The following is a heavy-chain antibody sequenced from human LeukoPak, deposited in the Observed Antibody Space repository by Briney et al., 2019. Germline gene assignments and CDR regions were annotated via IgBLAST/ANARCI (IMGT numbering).Heavy chain of an antibody. CDR2: ISGSGGST. J-gene: IGHJ4*02. V-gene: IGHV3-23*01. D-gene: IGHD6-13*01. Sequence: GGSLRLSCAASGFTFSSYAMSWVRQAPGKGLERVSAISGSGGSTYYADSVKGRFTISRDNSKNTLYLQMNSLRAEDTAVYYCAKIKHRIAAAGAYFDYRGQGTLVTVSS. CDR3: AKIKHRIAAAGAYFDY. CDR1: GFTFSSYA.